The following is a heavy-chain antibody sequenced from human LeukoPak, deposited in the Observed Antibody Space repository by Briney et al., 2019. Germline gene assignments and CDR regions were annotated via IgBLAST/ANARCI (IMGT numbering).Heavy chain of an antibody. CDR2: ISGSGGST. D-gene: IGHD3-10*01. V-gene: IGHV3-23*01. Sequence: GGSLRLSCAASGFTFSSYAMSWVRQAPGKGLEWVSAISGSGGSTYYADSVKGRFTISRDNAKNSLYLQMNSLRAEDTAVYYCARDVTYGSGTYFDYWGQGTLVTVSS. J-gene: IGHJ4*02. CDR3: ARDVTYGSGTYFDY. CDR1: GFTFSSYA.